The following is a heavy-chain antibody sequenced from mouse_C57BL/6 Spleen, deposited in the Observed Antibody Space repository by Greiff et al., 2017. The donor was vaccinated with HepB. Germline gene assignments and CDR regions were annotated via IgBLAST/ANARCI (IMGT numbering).Heavy chain of an antibody. J-gene: IGHJ1*03. CDR3: ARGGITTVVARYFDV. CDR1: GFTFSSYA. CDR2: ICDGGSYT. V-gene: IGHV5-4*01. D-gene: IGHD1-1*01. Sequence: EVQLVESGGGLVKPGGSLKLSCAASGFTFSSYAMSWVRQTPEKRLEWVATICDGGSYTYYPDNVKGRFTISRDNAKNNLYLQMSHLKSEDTAMYYCARGGITTVVARYFDVWGTGTTVTVSS.